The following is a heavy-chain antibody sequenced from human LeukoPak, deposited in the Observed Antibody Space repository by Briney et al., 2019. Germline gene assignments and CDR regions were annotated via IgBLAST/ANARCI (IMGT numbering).Heavy chain of an antibody. Sequence: PSETLSLTCTVSGGSISSYYWSWIRQPPGKGLEWIGYIYYSGSTNYNPSLKSRVTISVDTSKNQFSLKLSSVIAADTAVYYCARAITMVRGVIITHPYYFDYWGQGTLVTVSS. V-gene: IGHV4-59*01. J-gene: IGHJ4*02. D-gene: IGHD3-10*01. CDR1: GGSISSYY. CDR2: IYYSGST. CDR3: ARAITMVRGVIITHPYYFDY.